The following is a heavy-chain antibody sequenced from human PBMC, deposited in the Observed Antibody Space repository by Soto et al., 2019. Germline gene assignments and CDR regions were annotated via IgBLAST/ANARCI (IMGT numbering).Heavy chain of an antibody. J-gene: IGHJ6*03. CDR3: ARTERRTEWLRKYYYYYMDV. CDR1: GFTFSSYW. V-gene: IGHV3-7*01. CDR2: IKQDGSEK. D-gene: IGHD5-12*01. Sequence: GESLKISCAASGFTFSSYWMSWVRQAPGKGLEWVANIKQDGSEKYYVDSVKGRFTISRDNAKNSLYLQMNSLRAEDTAVYYCARTERRTEWLRKYYYYYMDVWGKGTTVTVAS.